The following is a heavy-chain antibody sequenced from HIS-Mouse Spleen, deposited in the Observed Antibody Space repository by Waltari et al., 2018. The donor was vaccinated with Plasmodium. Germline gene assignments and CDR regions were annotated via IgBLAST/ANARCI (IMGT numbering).Heavy chain of an antibody. CDR1: GFTFSSYG. J-gene: IGHJ4*02. V-gene: IGHV3-30*18. CDR2: ISYDGSNK. Sequence: QVQLVESGGGVVQPGRSLRLSCAASGFTFSSYGMHWVRQAPGKGRGWVAVISYDGSNKYYADSVKGRVTISRDNSKNTLYLQMNSLRAEDTAVYYCAKILSYSSSPEDYWGQGTLVTVSS. CDR3: AKILSYSSSPEDY. D-gene: IGHD6-6*01.